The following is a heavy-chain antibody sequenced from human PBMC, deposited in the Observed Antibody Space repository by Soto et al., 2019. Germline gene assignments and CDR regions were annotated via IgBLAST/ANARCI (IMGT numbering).Heavy chain of an antibody. V-gene: IGHV5-51*01. CDR2: IYPGDSDT. D-gene: IGHD3-22*01. Sequence: GESLKISCKGSGYSFTSYWIGWVRQMPGKGLEWMGIIYPGDSDTRYSPSFQGQVTISADKSISTAYLQWSSLKASDTAMYYCARLFHSYYYDSSGYHRYYYYYGMDVWGQGTTVTVSS. J-gene: IGHJ6*02. CDR1: GYSFTSYW. CDR3: ARLFHSYYYDSSGYHRYYYYYGMDV.